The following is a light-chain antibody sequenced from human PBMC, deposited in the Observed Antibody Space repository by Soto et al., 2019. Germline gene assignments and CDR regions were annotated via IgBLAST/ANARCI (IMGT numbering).Light chain of an antibody. CDR1: QSINKY. CDR2: GAS. V-gene: IGKV1-39*01. J-gene: IGKJ3*01. CDR3: QHTYSPPYR. Sequence: EIPVNQALASLSSSLPERVSLTFPASQSINKYINWYQQKPGKAPNLLINGASSLQSGVPSRFSGSGSGTDFTLTISNLQPEDFATYCCQHTYSPPYRFAPGANVDI.